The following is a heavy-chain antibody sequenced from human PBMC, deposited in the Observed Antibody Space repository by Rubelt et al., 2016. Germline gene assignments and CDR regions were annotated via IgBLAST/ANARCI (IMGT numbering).Heavy chain of an antibody. Sequence: QVQLVQSGAEVKKPGASVKVSCKASGYTFTSYDINWVRQATGQGLEWMGGIIPIFGTANYAQQFQGRVTIPADESTSTAYMELSSLRSEETAVYYCARGVAAAAPSDIWGQGTMVTVSS. CDR3: ARGVAAAAPSDI. CDR1: GYTFTSYD. V-gene: IGHV1-69*01. J-gene: IGHJ3*02. CDR2: IIPIFGTA. D-gene: IGHD6-13*01.